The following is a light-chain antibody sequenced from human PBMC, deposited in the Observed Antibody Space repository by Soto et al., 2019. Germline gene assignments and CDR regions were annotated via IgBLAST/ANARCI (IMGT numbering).Light chain of an antibody. CDR3: QQRNTWPPYT. Sequence: EIVLTQSPATLSLSPGERATLSCRASQSVSRYLAWYQQKPGQAPRLLIYDASNRATGIPARFSGGGSGTDFTLTISSLEPEDSAVYYCQQRNTWPPYTFGQGTKLEI. V-gene: IGKV3-11*01. J-gene: IGKJ2*01. CDR2: DAS. CDR1: QSVSRY.